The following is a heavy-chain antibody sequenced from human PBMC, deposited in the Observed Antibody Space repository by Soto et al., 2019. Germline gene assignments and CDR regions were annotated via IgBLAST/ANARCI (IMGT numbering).Heavy chain of an antibody. CDR1: GGSISSGGYY. CDR2: IYYSGST. J-gene: IGHJ6*02. CDR3: SRRRGDYSGDVNYYYHGMDV. Sequence: QVQLQESGPGLVKPSQTLSLTCTVSGGSISSGGYYWSWIRQHPGKGLEWIGYIYYSGSTYYNPSLKSRGTISLGTAKNQVSLELGSGTAADTAVYYLSRRRGDYSGDVNYYYHGMDVWGQGNTVTV. D-gene: IGHD4-4*01. V-gene: IGHV4-31*03.